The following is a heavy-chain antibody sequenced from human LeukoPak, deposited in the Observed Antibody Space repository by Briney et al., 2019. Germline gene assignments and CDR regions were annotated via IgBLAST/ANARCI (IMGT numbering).Heavy chain of an antibody. J-gene: IGHJ6*03. CDR2: INHSGST. Sequence: SETLSLTCAVYGGSFSGYYWSWIRQPPGKGLEWIGEINHSGSTNYNQSLKSRVTISVDTSKNQFSLKLSSVTAADTAFYYCASQGHHGKIVGTTLSYFYMDVWGKGTTVTVSS. CDR1: GGSFSGYY. D-gene: IGHD1-26*01. V-gene: IGHV4-34*01. CDR3: ASQGHHGKIVGTTLSYFYMDV.